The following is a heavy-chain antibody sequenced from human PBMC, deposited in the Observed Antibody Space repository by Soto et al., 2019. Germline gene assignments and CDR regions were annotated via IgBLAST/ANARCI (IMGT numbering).Heavy chain of an antibody. CDR1: GFTLSSYG. CDR3: ARDKTIPAAGPFDY. D-gene: IGHD6-13*01. J-gene: IGHJ4*02. V-gene: IGHV3-33*01. Sequence: QVQLVESGRGVVQPGRSLRLSCAASGFTLSSYGMHWVRQAPGKGLEWVAVIWYDGSIEYYADSVKGRLTISRDNSKNTLYLQMNSLRAEDTAVYYCARDKTIPAAGPFDYWGQGTLVTVSS. CDR2: IWYDGSIE.